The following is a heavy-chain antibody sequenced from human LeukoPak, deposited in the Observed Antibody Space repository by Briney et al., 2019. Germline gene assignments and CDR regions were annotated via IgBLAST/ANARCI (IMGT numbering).Heavy chain of an antibody. J-gene: IGHJ4*02. CDR2: IYHSGRT. CDR1: GGSLSGYY. CDR3: ASGNVVVTATVS. V-gene: IGHV4-34*01. D-gene: IGHD2-21*02. Sequence: PSDTLSLTRAVYGGSLSGYYWRSIRQPPGQEPEWLGEIYHSGRTNYDPAVKVRITISVNTSKNQFSLKLSSVTAADTAVYFCASGNVVVTATVSWGQGTLVTVSS.